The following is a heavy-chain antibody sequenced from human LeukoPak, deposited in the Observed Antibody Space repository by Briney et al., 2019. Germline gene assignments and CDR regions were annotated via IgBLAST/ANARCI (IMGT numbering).Heavy chain of an antibody. CDR2: ISTGGDI. J-gene: IGHJ5*02. CDR1: AGSICNSY. D-gene: IGHD3-22*01. V-gene: IGHV4-4*08. CDR3: VRGPGRGYDLEP. Sequence: SDTLSLTCAVSAGSICNSYCSWARQPPGKGLQFIGYISTGGDINYNPSLRSRATMSINPSNNQLLLTLTSVTTADTAVYFCVRGPGRGYDLEPWGQGSLVTVSS.